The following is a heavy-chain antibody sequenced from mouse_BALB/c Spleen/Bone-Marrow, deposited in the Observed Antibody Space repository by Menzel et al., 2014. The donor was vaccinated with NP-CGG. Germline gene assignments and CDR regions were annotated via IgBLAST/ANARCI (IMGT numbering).Heavy chain of an antibody. V-gene: IGHV1S81*02. CDR3: AREAYYGPDC. Sequence: QVQLQQSGAELVKPGASVKLSCKASGYTFTRYWMEWVKQRPGQGLEWIGEINPSNGRTNYNEKFKSKATLTVDKSSSTAYTQLSSLTSEDSAVYYCAREAYYGPDCWGQGTTLTVSS. CDR1: GYTFTRYW. CDR2: INPSNGRT. J-gene: IGHJ2*01. D-gene: IGHD1-2*01.